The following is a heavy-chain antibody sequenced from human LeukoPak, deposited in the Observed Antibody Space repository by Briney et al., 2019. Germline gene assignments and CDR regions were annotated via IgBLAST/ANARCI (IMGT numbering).Heavy chain of an antibody. CDR2: ITNNGGTT. CDR3: AKDYYDSSGSFFDY. Sequence: GGSLRLSCAASGFTFSTYAMHWVRQAPGKGLEYVSAITNNGGTTYYANSVKGRFTISRDNSKNTLCLQMNSLRAEDTAVYYCAKDYYDSSGSFFDYWGQGTLVTVSS. V-gene: IGHV3-64*01. D-gene: IGHD3-22*01. CDR1: GFTFSTYA. J-gene: IGHJ4*02.